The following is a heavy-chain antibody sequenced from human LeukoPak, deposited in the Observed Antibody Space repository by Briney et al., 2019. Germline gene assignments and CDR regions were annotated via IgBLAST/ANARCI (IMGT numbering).Heavy chain of an antibody. D-gene: IGHD3-22*01. J-gene: IGHJ4*02. CDR3: ASEYYYDSSGYYSDY. Sequence: PGGSLRLSCAAPGFTFSSYSMNWVRQAPGKGLEWVSYISSSSSTIYYADSVKGRFTISRDNAKNSLYLQMNSLRDEDTAVYYCASEYYYDSSGYYSDYWGQGTLVTVSS. CDR2: ISSSSSTI. CDR1: GFTFSSYS. V-gene: IGHV3-48*02.